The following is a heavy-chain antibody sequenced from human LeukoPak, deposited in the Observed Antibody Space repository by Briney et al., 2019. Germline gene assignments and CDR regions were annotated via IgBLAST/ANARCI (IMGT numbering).Heavy chain of an antibody. V-gene: IGHV4-61*02. CDR2: IHSSGST. Sequence: PSDTLSHTCSVSGGSISSGRYYWRWIRQPAGKGLEWIGPIHSSGSTNYHSSLTSRGTISVRASRNQFSLTLSSVTAAHTAVYYCARGPYYYGGSAFDICGQGTMVTVFS. J-gene: IGHJ3*02. CDR3: ARGPYYYGGSAFDI. D-gene: IGHD3-10*01. CDR1: GGSISSGRYY.